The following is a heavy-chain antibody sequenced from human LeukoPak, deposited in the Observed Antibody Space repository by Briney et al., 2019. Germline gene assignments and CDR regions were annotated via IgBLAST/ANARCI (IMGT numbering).Heavy chain of an antibody. V-gene: IGHV3-9*01. CDR1: GFTFDDYA. J-gene: IGHJ6*04. CDR2: ISWNSGSI. D-gene: IGHD3-10*01. Sequence: GGSLRLSCAASGFTFDDYAMPWVRQAPGKGLEWVSGISWNSGSIGYADSVKGRFTISRDNAKNSLYLQMNSLRAEDTALYYCAKDISELGELSPDVWGKGTTVTVSS. CDR3: AKDISELGELSPDV.